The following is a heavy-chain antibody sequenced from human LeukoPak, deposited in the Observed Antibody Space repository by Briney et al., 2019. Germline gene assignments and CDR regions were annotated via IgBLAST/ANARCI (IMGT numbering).Heavy chain of an antibody. CDR2: IIPIFGTA. J-gene: IGHJ4*02. Sequence: SVKVSCKASGGTFSSYAISWVRQAPGQGLEWMGGIIPIFGTANYAQKFQGRVTITADGSTSTAYMELSSLRSEDTAVYYCARGRPVAGIECFDYWGQGTLVAVSS. CDR1: GGTFSSYA. CDR3: ARGRPVAGIECFDY. V-gene: IGHV1-69*13. D-gene: IGHD6-19*01.